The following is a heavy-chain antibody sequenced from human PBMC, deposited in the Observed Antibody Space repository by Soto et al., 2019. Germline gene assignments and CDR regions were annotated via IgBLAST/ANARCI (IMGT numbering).Heavy chain of an antibody. J-gene: IGHJ5*02. CDR1: GASISSYH. V-gene: IGHV4-59*01. CDR2: IYYSGST. D-gene: IGHD5-12*01. Sequence: TLSLTCTVSGASISSYHWSWIRQPPGKGLEWIGYIYYSGSTNYNPSLKSRVTISVDTSKNQFSLKLSSVTAADTAVYYCARDLSGYNWFDPWGQGTLVTVSS. CDR3: ARDLSGYNWFDP.